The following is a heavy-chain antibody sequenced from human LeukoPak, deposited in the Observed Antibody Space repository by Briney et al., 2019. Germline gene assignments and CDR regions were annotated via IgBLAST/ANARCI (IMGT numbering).Heavy chain of an antibody. D-gene: IGHD3-16*01. CDR2: IYASGTT. CDR3: AREFTF. V-gene: IGHV4-61*02. J-gene: IGHJ4*02. Sequence: ASQTLSLTCTVSGGSTRSSCYYWSWIRQPAGTGLEWIGRIYASGTTNYNPSLKSRVTISVDTSKNQFSLNLSSVSAADTAVYYCAREFTFWGQGILVTVSS. CDR1: GGSTRSSCYY.